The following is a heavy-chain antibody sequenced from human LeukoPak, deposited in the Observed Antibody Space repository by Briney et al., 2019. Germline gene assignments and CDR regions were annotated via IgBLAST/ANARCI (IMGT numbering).Heavy chain of an antibody. V-gene: IGHV1-18*01. CDR2: ISAYNGNT. Sequence: APVKVSCKASGYTFTSYGISWVRQAPGQGLEWMGWISAYNGNTDYAQKLQGRVTMTTDTSTSTAYMELRSLRSDDTAVYYCARLGYCSSTSCYDDYYYYYGMDVWGQGTTVTVSS. CDR3: ARLGYCSSTSCYDDYYYYYGMDV. CDR1: GYTFTSYG. J-gene: IGHJ6*02. D-gene: IGHD2-2*01.